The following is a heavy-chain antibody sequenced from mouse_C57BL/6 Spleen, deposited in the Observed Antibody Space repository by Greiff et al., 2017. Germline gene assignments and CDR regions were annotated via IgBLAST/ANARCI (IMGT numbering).Heavy chain of an antibody. D-gene: IGHD1-1*01. CDR2: ISSGSSTI. CDR3: ARKNYYGSSYSYYAMDY. J-gene: IGHJ4*01. CDR1: GFTFSDYG. V-gene: IGHV5-17*01. Sequence: EVQRVESGGGLVKPGGSLKLSCAASGFTFSDYGLHWVRQAPEKGLEWVAYISSGSSTIYYADTVKGRFTISRDNAKNTLFLQLTSRRSEDTAMYYCARKNYYGSSYSYYAMDYWGQGTSVTVSS.